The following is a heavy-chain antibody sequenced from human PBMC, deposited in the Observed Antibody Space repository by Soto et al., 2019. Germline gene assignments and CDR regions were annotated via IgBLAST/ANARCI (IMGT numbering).Heavy chain of an antibody. J-gene: IGHJ2*01. CDR1: GGTFSSYT. CDR3: AREACSGGSCYSSSYWYFDL. Sequence: QVQLVQSGAEVKKPGSSVKVSCKASGGTFSSYTISWVRQAPGQGLEWMGRIIPILGIANYAQKFQGRVTITADKSTSTAYMELSSLRSEDTAVYYCAREACSGGSCYSSSYWYFDLWGRGTLVTVSS. V-gene: IGHV1-69*08. CDR2: IIPILGIA. D-gene: IGHD2-15*01.